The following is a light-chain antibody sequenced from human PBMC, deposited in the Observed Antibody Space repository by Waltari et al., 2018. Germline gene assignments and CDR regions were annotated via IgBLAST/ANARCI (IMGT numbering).Light chain of an antibody. CDR3: SSYTTSHTVL. CDR1: SSDVGGYNL. CDR2: EVT. J-gene: IGLJ2*01. V-gene: IGLV2-23*02. Sequence: QSALTQPASVSGSPGQSITISCTGTSSDVGGYNLVSWYQQHPGKAPKVMIYEVTERPSGVSDRFSGSKSGDTASLTISDLQAEDEADYFCSSYTTSHTVLFGGGTTLTVL.